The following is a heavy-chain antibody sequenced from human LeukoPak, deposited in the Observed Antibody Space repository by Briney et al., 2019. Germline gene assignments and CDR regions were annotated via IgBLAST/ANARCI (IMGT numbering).Heavy chain of an antibody. CDR3: AKDGTPGDY. J-gene: IGHJ4*02. Sequence: PGGSLRLSCVASRFTFNTYAMSWVRQAPGMGLEWVSAISGSGGSTYYADSVKGRFTISRDNSKNTLYLQMSGLRADDTAVYYCAKDGTPGDYWGQGTRVTVSS. CDR2: ISGSGGST. CDR1: RFTFNTYA. D-gene: IGHD2-15*01. V-gene: IGHV3-23*01.